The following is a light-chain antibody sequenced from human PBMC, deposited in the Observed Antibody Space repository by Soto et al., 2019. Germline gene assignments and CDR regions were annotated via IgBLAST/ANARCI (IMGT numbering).Light chain of an antibody. V-gene: IGKV3-15*01. CDR3: QQYNNWQGT. Sequence: EIVMTQSPATLSVSPGERATLSCRASQSVSSNLAWYQQKPGQAPRLLIYGASTRATGIPARFSGSGSGTEFTLTISSLQSEDFEVYYCQQYNNWQGTFGGGTKVEIK. CDR1: QSVSSN. CDR2: GAS. J-gene: IGKJ4*01.